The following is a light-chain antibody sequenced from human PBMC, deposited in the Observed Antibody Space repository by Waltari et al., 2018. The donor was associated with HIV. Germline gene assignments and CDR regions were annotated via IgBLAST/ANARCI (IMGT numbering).Light chain of an antibody. CDR2: EVS. CDR3: SSYTAANTIL. V-gene: IGLV2-14*01. Sequence: QSALTQPASVSGSLGQSVTVSCTGTTSDIGAYDYVSWYQHLPDKAPTLIIYEVSNRPSGVSHRFSGSKSGNTASLTISGLQSDDESTYFCSSYTAANTILFGGGTKLTVL. J-gene: IGLJ2*01. CDR1: TSDIGAYDY.